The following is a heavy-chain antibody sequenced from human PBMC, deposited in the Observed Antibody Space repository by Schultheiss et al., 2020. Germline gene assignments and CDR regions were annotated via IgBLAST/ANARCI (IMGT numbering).Heavy chain of an antibody. J-gene: IGHJ4*02. D-gene: IGHD3-10*01. CDR1: GGSISSGSYY. V-gene: IGHV4-39*07. CDR2: IYYSGST. Sequence: SETLSLTCTVSGGSISSGSYYWSWIRQPPGKGLEWIGSIYYSGSTYYNPSLKSRVTISVDTSKNQFSLKLSSVTAADTAVYYCATGRYYYGSDFDYWGQGTLVTVSS. CDR3: ATGRYYYGSDFDY.